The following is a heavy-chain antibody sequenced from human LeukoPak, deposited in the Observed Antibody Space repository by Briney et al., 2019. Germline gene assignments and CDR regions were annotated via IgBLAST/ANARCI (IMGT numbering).Heavy chain of an antibody. J-gene: IGHJ4*02. CDR1: GGSISSSGFF. Sequence: SETLSLTCTVSGGSISSSGFFWGWIRQPPGQGLEWIAAIHYSGKTHYNPSLNSRVTISADTSRNQFSLKLNSVTAADTAVYYYARLGHCSGGGSCHHDYWGQGTLVTVSS. V-gene: IGHV4-39*01. D-gene: IGHD2-15*01. CDR3: ARLGHCSGGGSCHHDY. CDR2: IHYSGKT.